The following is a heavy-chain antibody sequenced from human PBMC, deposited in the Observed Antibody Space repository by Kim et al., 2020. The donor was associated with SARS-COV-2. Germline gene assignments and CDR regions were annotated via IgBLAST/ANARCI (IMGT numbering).Heavy chain of an antibody. V-gene: IGHV3-33*06. CDR3: AKDITMVREVLGMDV. J-gene: IGHJ6*02. CDR2: IWYDGSNK. Sequence: GGSLRLSCAASGFTFSSYGMHWVRQAPGKGLEWVAVIWYDGSNKYYADSVKGRFTISRDNSKNTLYLQMNSLRAEDTAVYYCAKDITMVREVLGMDVWGQGTTITVSS. CDR1: GFTFSSYG. D-gene: IGHD3-10*01.